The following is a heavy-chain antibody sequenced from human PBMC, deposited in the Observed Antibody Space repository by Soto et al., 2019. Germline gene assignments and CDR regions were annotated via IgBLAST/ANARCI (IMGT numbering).Heavy chain of an antibody. J-gene: IGHJ4*02. CDR2: ISDNGVGT. Sequence: EVQLLESGGGLVQPGESLRLSCAASGFTFSSYAMSWVRQAPGKGLQWVSVISDNGVGTYYADSVKGRFTISRDASKNTVYLLMNSLRAEDSAIYHCAKSSACYTSSSLSFWGQGTLVTVSS. V-gene: IGHV3-23*01. D-gene: IGHD6-13*01. CDR1: GFTFSSYA. CDR3: AKSSACYTSSSLSF.